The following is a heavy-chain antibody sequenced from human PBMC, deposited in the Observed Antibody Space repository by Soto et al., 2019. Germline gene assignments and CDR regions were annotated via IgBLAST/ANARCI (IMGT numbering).Heavy chain of an antibody. J-gene: IGHJ3*02. D-gene: IGHD1-26*01. V-gene: IGHV3-48*01. CDR2: ITSSGEIT. CDR1: AFTFSSYS. CDR3: ARDHQWAFDI. Sequence: GGSLRLSCGASAFTFSSYSMNWVRQAPGKGLEWISYITSSGEITDYADSVKGRFTISRDNAKNSLYLQLKSLRAEDTAVYYCARDHQWAFDIWGQGTTVTVSS.